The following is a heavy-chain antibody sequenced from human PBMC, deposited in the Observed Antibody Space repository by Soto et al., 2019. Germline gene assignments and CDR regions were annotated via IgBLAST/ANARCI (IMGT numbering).Heavy chain of an antibody. J-gene: IGHJ6*02. D-gene: IGHD2-2*01. CDR1: GYTFPSYG. Sequence: SVKVSCKASGYTFPSYGISWVRQAPVLGLEWMGWISAYNGNTNYAQKLQGRVTMTTDTSTSTAYMELRSLRSDDTAVYYCARDRDIVAVPAAIPHYGIDVWGQGTTVIVSS. CDR3: ARDRDIVAVPAAIPHYGIDV. CDR2: ISAYNGNT. V-gene: IGHV1-18*01.